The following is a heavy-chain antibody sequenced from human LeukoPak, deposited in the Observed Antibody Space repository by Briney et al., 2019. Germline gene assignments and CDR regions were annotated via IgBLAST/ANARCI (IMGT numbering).Heavy chain of an antibody. J-gene: IGHJ4*02. Sequence: PGGSLRLSCAASGFTFSQYAMNWVRQAPGKGLEWVSVISGSGRSTYYADSVKGRFTISRDKSTNTVYLQMSSLRAEDTAVYYCARRAGAYSHPYDYWGQGTLVTVSS. D-gene: IGHD4/OR15-4a*01. V-gene: IGHV3-23*01. CDR2: ISGSGRST. CDR3: ARRAGAYSHPYDY. CDR1: GFTFSQYA.